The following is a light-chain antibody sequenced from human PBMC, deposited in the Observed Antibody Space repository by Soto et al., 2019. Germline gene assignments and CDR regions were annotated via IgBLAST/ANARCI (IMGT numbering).Light chain of an antibody. CDR2: AAS. J-gene: IGKJ4*01. CDR3: QQYGSSPPVT. V-gene: IGKV3-20*01. CDR1: QSISSSY. Sequence: EIVLTQSPGTLSLSPGERATLSCRASQSISSSYLAWYQQKPGQAPRLLIYAASSRATGIPDRFSGSGSGTDYTLTITRLEPEDFAVYYCQQYGSSPPVTFGVGTKGEIK.